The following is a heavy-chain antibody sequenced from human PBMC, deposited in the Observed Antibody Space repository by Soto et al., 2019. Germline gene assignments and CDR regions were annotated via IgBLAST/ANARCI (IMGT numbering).Heavy chain of an antibody. D-gene: IGHD3-3*01. V-gene: IGHV1-69*13. J-gene: IGHJ6*02. CDR2: IIPIFGTA. CDR1: GGTFSSYA. Sequence: SVKVSCKASGGTFSSYAISWVRQAPGQGLEWMGGIIPIFGTANYAQKFQGRVTITADESTSTAYMELNSLRAEDTAVYYCARGYDFWSGYYYPYGMDVWGQGTTVTVS. CDR3: ARGYDFWSGYYYPYGMDV.